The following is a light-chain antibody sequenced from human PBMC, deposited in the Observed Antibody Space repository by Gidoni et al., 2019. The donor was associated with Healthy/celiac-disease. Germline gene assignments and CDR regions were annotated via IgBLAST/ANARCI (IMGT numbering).Light chain of an antibody. CDR3: QQYGSSPYT. V-gene: IGKV3-20*01. Sequence: EIVLTQSPGTLSLSPGERATLSCRSSPCVSSSYLAWYQQKPGQAPRLLIYGASSRATGIPDRFSGSGSGTDFTLTISRLEPEDFAVYYCQQYGSSPYTFGQGTKLEIK. J-gene: IGKJ2*01. CDR1: PCVSSSY. CDR2: GAS.